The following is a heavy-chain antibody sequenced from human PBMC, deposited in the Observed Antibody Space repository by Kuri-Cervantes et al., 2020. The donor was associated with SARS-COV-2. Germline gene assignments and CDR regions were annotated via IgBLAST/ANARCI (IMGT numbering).Heavy chain of an antibody. V-gene: IGHV3-49*03. CDR1: GFTFGDYA. J-gene: IGHJ3*02. CDR3: TRDGYGDYNDAFDI. Sequence: GASLEISCTAPGFTFGDYAMSWSRQAPGKGLEWVGFITNKAYGGTTEYAASVKGRFTISRDDSKSIAYLQMNSLKTEDTAVYYCTRDGYGDYNDAFDIWGQGTMVTVSS. D-gene: IGHD4-17*01. CDR2: ITNKAYGGTT.